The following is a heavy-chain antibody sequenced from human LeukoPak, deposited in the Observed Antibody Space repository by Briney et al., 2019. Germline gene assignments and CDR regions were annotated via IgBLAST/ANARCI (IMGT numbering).Heavy chain of an antibody. CDR2: VESSTDGGTT. Sequence: GGSLRLSCAASGPTFRNAFMNWVRQAPGEGLEWVGRVESSTDGGTTDYAAPVKSRFTMSRDDSKNTLYLQMNNMKTEDAGVYYCTTSPGITVFGVVTDYWGQGTLVIVSS. J-gene: IGHJ4*02. D-gene: IGHD3-3*01. V-gene: IGHV3-15*04. CDR3: TTSPGITVFGVVTDY. CDR1: GPTFRNAF.